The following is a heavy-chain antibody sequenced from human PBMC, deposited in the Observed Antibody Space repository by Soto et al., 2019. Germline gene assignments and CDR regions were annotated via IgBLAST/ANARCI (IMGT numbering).Heavy chain of an antibody. CDR1: RFNFSAYG. V-gene: IGHV3-30*18. CDR2: ISYDGVNK. D-gene: IGHD2-2*01. CDR3: AKARYARGWSGIDT. J-gene: IGHJ5*02. Sequence: GGSLRLSCAASRFNFSAYGMHWVRQAPGKGLEWVAGISYDGVNKFYSASMKGRLTVSRDNAKNTFYLQMNSLRPADTALYYCAKARYARGWSGIDTWSQGA.